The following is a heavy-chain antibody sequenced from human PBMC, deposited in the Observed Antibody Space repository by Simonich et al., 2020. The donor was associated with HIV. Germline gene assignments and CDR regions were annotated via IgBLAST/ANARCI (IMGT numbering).Heavy chain of an antibody. D-gene: IGHD6-19*01. J-gene: IGHJ4*02. CDR3: ARGRPPGFSNGWYHFDF. CDR2: INHFGST. CDR1: GGSFSGYY. V-gene: IGHV4-34*01. Sequence: QVRLQQWGAGLLKPSETLSLTCAVYGGSFSGYYWSWIRQSPGKGLEWIGEINHFGSTNYNPSLQGRVTLAVDTSKNQFSLKLSSVTAAGTAVFYCARGRPPGFSNGWYHFDFWGQGTLVTVSP.